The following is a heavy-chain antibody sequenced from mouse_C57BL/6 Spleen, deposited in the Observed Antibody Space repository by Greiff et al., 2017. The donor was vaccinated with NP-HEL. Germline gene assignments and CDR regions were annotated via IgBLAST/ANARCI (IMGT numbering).Heavy chain of an antibody. J-gene: IGHJ2*01. CDR2: INPGSGGT. CDR1: GYAFTNYL. D-gene: IGHD1-1*01. Sequence: VQLQQSGAELVRPGTSVKVSCKASGYAFTNYLIEWVKQRPGQGLEWIGVINPGSGGTNYNEKFKGKATLTADKSSSTAYMQLSSLTSEDSAVYFCARDYYGSQYYFDYWGQGTTLTVSS. CDR3: ARDYYGSQYYFDY. V-gene: IGHV1-54*01.